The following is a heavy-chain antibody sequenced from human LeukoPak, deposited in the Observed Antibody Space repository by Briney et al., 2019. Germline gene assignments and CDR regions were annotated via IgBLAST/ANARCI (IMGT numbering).Heavy chain of an antibody. D-gene: IGHD3-10*01. CDR2: IYYSGST. CDR3: ARGSVRGEFDP. Sequence: PSETLSLTCTVSGGSISSYYWSWIRQPPGKGLEWIGYIYYSGSTSYNPSLKSRVTISVDTSKNQFSLKLSSVTAADTAVYSCARGSVRGEFDPWGQGTLVTVSS. CDR1: GGSISSYY. V-gene: IGHV4-59*01. J-gene: IGHJ5*02.